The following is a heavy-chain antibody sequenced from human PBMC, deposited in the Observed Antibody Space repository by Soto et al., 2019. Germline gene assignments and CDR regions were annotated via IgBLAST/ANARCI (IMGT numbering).Heavy chain of an antibody. J-gene: IGHJ3*02. V-gene: IGHV1-46*01. CDR1: GYTFTSYY. D-gene: IGHD2-2*01. CDR3: AKFSDIVVVPAAIRGNEDAFDI. CDR2: INPSGGST. Sequence: GASVKVSCTASGYTFTSYYMHWVRQAPGQGLEWMGIINPSGGSTSYAQKFQGRVTMTRDTSTSTVYMELSSLRSEDTAVYYCAKFSDIVVVPAAIRGNEDAFDIWGQGTMVTVSS.